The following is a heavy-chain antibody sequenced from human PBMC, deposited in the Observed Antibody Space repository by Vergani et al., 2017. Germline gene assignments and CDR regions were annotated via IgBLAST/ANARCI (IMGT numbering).Heavy chain of an antibody. Sequence: QVQLVQSGAEVKKPGASVKVSCKVSGYTLTELSMHWVRQAPGKGLEWMGGFDPEDGETIYAQKFQGRVTMTRDTSISTAYMELSRLRSDDTAVYYCARATRDSSGWFFSVYWGQGTLVTVSS. CDR3: ARATRDSSGWFFSVY. V-gene: IGHV1-24*01. J-gene: IGHJ4*02. D-gene: IGHD6-19*01. CDR1: GYTLTELS. CDR2: FDPEDGET.